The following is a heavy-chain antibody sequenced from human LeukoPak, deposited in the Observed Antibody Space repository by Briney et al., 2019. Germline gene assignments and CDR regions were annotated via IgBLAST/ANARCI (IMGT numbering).Heavy chain of an antibody. CDR1: GFTFDDYA. J-gene: IGHJ6*03. CDR3: ARLALRGVISRSYYYYMDV. D-gene: IGHD3-10*01. V-gene: IGHV3-20*04. CDR2: INWNGGST. Sequence: GSLRLSCAASGFTFDDYAMSWVRQAPGKGLEWVSGINWNGGSTGYADSVKGRFTISRDNAKNSLYLQMNSLRAEDTALYYCARLALRGVISRSYYYYMDVWGKGTTVTVSS.